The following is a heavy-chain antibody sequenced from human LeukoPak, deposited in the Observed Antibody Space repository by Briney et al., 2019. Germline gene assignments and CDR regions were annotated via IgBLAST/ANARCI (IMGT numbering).Heavy chain of an antibody. CDR1: GFTFSSYA. D-gene: IGHD5-12*01. CDR2: ISGGGGVI. CDR3: AKEPRVATIEIFDY. V-gene: IGHV3-23*01. J-gene: IGHJ4*02. Sequence: PGGSLRLSCAASGFTFSSYAMSWVRQALGKGLEWVSSISGGGGVIYYADSVKGRFTISRDNSKNTVYLQMNSLRVEDTAVYYCAKEPRVATIEIFDYWGQGTLVTVSS.